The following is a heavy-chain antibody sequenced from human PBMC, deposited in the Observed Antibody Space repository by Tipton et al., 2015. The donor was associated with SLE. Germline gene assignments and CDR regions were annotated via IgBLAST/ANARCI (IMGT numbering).Heavy chain of an antibody. D-gene: IGHD6-13*01. CDR3: ARHVLVRDWFDP. Sequence: TLSLTCTVSGGSITSVTYYWGWIRQSPGKGLEWIGSIYYTGNTHYNPSLKTRVTISLDTSKNQFSLKMSSVTTADTALYFCARHVLVRDWFDPWGQGTLVTVSS. CDR2: IYYTGNT. CDR1: GGSITSVTYY. V-gene: IGHV4-39*07. J-gene: IGHJ5*02.